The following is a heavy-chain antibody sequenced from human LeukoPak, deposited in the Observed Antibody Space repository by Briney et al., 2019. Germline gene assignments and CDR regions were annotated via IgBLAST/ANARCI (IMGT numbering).Heavy chain of an antibody. J-gene: IGHJ5*02. CDR1: GFIFSSYW. V-gene: IGHV3-7*01. CDR3: ARDRNLYDP. CDR2: IKQDGSEK. Sequence: GGSLRLSCAASGFIFSSYWMSWVRQAPGKGLEWVANIKQDGSEKYYVDSVKGRFTISRDNAKNSLYLQMNSLRAEDTAVYYCARDRNLYDPWGQGTLVTVSS.